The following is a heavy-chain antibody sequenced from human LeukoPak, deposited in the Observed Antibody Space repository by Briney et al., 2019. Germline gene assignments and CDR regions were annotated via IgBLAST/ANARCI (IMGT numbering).Heavy chain of an antibody. J-gene: IGHJ4*02. CDR3: ARAAVVVPAAPFDY. CDR2: IYHSGST. V-gene: IGHV4-30-2*01. Sequence: SQTLSLTCAVSGGSISSGGYSWSWIRQPPGKGLEWIGYIYHSGSTYYNPSLKSRVTISVDRSKNQFSLKLSSVTAADTAVYYCARAAVVVPAAPFDYWGQGTLVTVSS. CDR1: GGSISSGGYS. D-gene: IGHD2-2*01.